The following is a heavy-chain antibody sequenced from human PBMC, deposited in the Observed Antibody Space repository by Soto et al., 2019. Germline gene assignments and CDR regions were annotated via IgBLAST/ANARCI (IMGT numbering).Heavy chain of an antibody. Sequence: QVQLVQSGAEVKKPGASVKVSCKASGYTFTSYDINWVRQATGQGLEWMGWMNPNSGNTGYAQKFQGRVTMTRNTSRSTAYMELSSLRSEETAVYYCARWPDGYYYYGMDVWGQGTTVTVSS. V-gene: IGHV1-8*01. CDR1: GYTFTSYD. J-gene: IGHJ6*02. CDR3: ARWPDGYYYYGMDV. CDR2: MNPNSGNT.